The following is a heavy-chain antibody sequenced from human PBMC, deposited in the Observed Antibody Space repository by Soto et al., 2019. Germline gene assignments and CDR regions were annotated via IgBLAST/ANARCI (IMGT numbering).Heavy chain of an antibody. CDR3: ARDGGWIDY. CDR2: ISGSGATT. V-gene: IGHV3-23*01. J-gene: IGHJ4*02. Sequence: GGSLRLSCAASGFTFSSYAMTWVRQAPGKGLEWVSGISGSGATTSYADSVKGRFTISRDNAKNTLYLQMNSLRAEDTAVYYCARDGGWIDYWGQGTLVTVSS. CDR1: GFTFSSYA. D-gene: IGHD6-19*01.